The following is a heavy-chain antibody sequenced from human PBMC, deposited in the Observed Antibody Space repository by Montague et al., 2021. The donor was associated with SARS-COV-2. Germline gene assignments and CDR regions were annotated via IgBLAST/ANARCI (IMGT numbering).Heavy chain of an antibody. D-gene: IGHD3-10*01. Sequence: NNNPSLKSRVTISVDTSKNQFSLNLSSVTASYTAVYYCARVRYYGSGTSVGMDVWGQGTTVTVSS. CDR3: ARVRYYGSGTSVGMDV. V-gene: IGHV4-34*01. J-gene: IGHJ6*02.